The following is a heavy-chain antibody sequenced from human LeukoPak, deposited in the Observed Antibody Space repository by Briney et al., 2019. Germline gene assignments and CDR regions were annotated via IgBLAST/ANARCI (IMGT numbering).Heavy chain of an antibody. CDR2: LYSGGST. CDR1: GFTVSSNY. J-gene: IGHJ4*02. Sequence: GGSLRLSCAASGFTVSSNYMSWVRQAPGKGLEWVSVLYSGGSTYYADSVKGRFTISRDNSRSAVFLQMSSLRAEDTAVYYCAKAPYCPNDVCRYFGYWGQGILVTVSS. CDR3: AKAPYCPNDVCRYFGY. D-gene: IGHD2-8*01. V-gene: IGHV3-53*01.